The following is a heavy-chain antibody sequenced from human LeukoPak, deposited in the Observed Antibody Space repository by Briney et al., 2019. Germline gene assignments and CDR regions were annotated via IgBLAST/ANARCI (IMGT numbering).Heavy chain of an antibody. CDR2: ISWNSGSM. Sequence: SLRLSCAASGFTFDDYAMHWVRQAPGKGLEWVSGISWNSGSMGYADSVKGRFTISRDNAKNSLYLQMNSLRAEDTALYYCARGHCSSTSCYTPHWGQGTLVTVSS. CDR3: ARGHCSSTSCYTPH. J-gene: IGHJ4*02. CDR1: GFTFDDYA. D-gene: IGHD2-2*02. V-gene: IGHV3-9*01.